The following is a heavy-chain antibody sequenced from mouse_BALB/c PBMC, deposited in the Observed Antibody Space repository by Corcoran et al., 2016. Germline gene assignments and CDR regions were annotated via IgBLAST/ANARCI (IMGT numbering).Heavy chain of an antibody. CDR2: INPYNGAT. Sequence: EVQLQQSGPELVKPGASVKISCKASGYSFTGYYMHWVKQSHVKSLEWIGRINPYNGATSYNQNFKDKASLTVDKSSSTAYMELHSLTSEDSAVYYCARGATWFAYWGQGTLVTVSA. D-gene: IGHD3-1*01. J-gene: IGHJ3*01. CDR1: GYSFTGYY. CDR3: ARGATWFAY. V-gene: IGHV1-26*01.